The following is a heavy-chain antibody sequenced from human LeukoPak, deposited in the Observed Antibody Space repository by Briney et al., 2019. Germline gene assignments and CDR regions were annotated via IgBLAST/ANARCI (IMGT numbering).Heavy chain of an antibody. CDR2: ISSSSSYI. CDR1: GFTFSSYS. Sequence: PGGSLRLSCAASGFTFSSYSMNWVRQAPGKGLEWVSSISSSSSYIYYADSVKGRFTISRDNAKNSLYLQMNSLRAEDTAVYYCARDFGTWIQLGIDYWGQGTLVTVSS. V-gene: IGHV3-21*01. CDR3: ARDFGTWIQLGIDY. D-gene: IGHD5-18*01. J-gene: IGHJ4*02.